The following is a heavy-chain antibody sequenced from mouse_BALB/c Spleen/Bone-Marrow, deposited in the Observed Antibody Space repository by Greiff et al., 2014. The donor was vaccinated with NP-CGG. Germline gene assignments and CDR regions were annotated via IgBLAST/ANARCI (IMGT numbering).Heavy chain of an antibody. J-gene: IGHJ4*01. CDR2: IYPYNGYT. V-gene: IGHV1S29*02. CDR1: GYTFTDYN. D-gene: IGHD3-1*01. Sequence: VQLQQSGPELVKPGASVKISCKASGYTFTDYNMHWVKQSHGKSPEWIGYIYPYNGYTGYNQKFKSKATLTVDNSSSTAYMEFRSLTSEDSAVYSCARSGDPYAMDYWGQGTSVTVSS. CDR3: ARSGDPYAMDY.